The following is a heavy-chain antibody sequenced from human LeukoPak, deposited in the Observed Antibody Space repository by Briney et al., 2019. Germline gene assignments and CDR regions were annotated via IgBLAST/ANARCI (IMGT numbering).Heavy chain of an antibody. V-gene: IGHV4-39*07. J-gene: IGHJ4*02. Sequence: SETLSLTCTVSGGSISSSSYYWGWIRQPPGKGLEWIGSIYYSGSTYYNPSLKSRVTISVDTSKNQFSLKLSSVTAADTAVYYCAREGAARPTFDYWGQGTLVTVSS. CDR1: GGSISSSSYY. CDR2: IYYSGST. D-gene: IGHD6-6*01. CDR3: AREGAARPTFDY.